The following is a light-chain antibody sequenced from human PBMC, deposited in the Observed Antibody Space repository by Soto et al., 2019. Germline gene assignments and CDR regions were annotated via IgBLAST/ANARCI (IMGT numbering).Light chain of an antibody. CDR1: QTVSSNY. CDR2: AAS. V-gene: IGKV3-20*01. J-gene: IGKJ1*01. Sequence: EVVLTQSPGTLSLSPGERATLSCRASQTVSSNYLAWYQQKPGQSPNLLIYAASTRATGIPDRFGASGSGTDFTLTIGRLEPEDFGVYYCQQYGDSPRTVGQGTKVDIK. CDR3: QQYGDSPRT.